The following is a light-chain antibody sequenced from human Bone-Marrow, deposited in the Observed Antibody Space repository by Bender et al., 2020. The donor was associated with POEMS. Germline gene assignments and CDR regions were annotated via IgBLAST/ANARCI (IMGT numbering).Light chain of an antibody. V-gene: IGLV1-44*01. CDR2: RSN. CDR1: SSNIGSNP. CDR3: ATWDDSLNGGV. Sequence: QSVLAQPPSASGTPGQRVSISCSGSSSNIGSNPVNWYHQLPGTAPKLLIYRSNQRPSGVPDRFSGSKSGTSASLAISGLQSEDEADYYCATWDDSLNGGVFGGGTKLTVL. J-gene: IGLJ3*02.